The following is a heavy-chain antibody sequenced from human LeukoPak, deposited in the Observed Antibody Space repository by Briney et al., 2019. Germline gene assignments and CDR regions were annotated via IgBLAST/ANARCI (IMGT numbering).Heavy chain of an antibody. Sequence: ASVKVSCKVSGYTFTSYYMHWVRHAPGQGLEWMGVINPSGGSTNYAQKFQGRVTMTRDTSTSTVYMELRSLRSEDTAVYSCARGVHNYGNFDFWGQGTLVTVSS. D-gene: IGHD5-18*01. CDR3: ARGVHNYGNFDF. J-gene: IGHJ4*02. CDR1: GYTFTSYY. V-gene: IGHV1-46*01. CDR2: INPSGGST.